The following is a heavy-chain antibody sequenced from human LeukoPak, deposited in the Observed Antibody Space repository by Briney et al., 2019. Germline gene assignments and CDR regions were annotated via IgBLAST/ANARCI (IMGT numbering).Heavy chain of an antibody. CDR3: ASQTIYLIRYFDWLPYY. CDR2: IYYSGST. CDR1: GGSISSYY. D-gene: IGHD3-9*01. J-gene: IGHJ4*02. V-gene: IGHV4-59*08. Sequence: NASETLSLTCTVSGGSISSYYWSWIRQPPGKGLEWIGYIYYSGSTNYNPSLKSRVTISVDTSKNQFSLKLSSVTAADTAVYYCASQTIYLIRYFDWLPYYWGQGTLVTVSS.